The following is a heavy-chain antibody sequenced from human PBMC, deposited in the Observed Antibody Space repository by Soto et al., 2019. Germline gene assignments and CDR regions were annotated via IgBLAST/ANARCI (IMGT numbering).Heavy chain of an antibody. V-gene: IGHV3-33*01. J-gene: IGHJ6*02. Sequence: QVQLVESGGGVVQPGRSLRLSCAASGFTFSSYGMHWVRQAPGKGLEWVAVIWYDGSNKYYADSVKGRFTISRDNSKNTLYLQMNSLRAEDTAVYYCARDLQMATISLYYHYGMDVWVQGTTVTVSS. CDR1: GFTFSSYG. CDR3: ARDLQMATISLYYHYGMDV. CDR2: IWYDGSNK.